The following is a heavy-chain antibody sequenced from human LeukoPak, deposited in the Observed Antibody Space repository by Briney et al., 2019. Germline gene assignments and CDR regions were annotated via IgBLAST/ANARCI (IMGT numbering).Heavy chain of an antibody. D-gene: IGHD5-18*01. Sequence: GASVKVSCRASGGTFSSYAISWVRQAPGQGLEWMGGTIPIFGTANYAQKFQGRVTITADASTSTAYMELSSLRSEDTAVYYCAREDTAMGNFDYWGQGTLVTVSS. CDR1: GGTFSSYA. CDR3: AREDTAMGNFDY. V-gene: IGHV1-69*13. CDR2: TIPIFGTA. J-gene: IGHJ4*02.